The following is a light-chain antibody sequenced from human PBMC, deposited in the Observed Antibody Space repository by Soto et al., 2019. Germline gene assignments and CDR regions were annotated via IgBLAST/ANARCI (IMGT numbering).Light chain of an antibody. Sequence: IVLTPAPGALSLSPGETATLSCRAGQSVSSSYLAWYQQNPGQAPRLLIYGASSRATGIPDRFSGSGSGTDFTLTISRLEPEDFAVYYCQQYGSSPLLTFGGGTKVDIK. V-gene: IGKV3-20*01. CDR3: QQYGSSPLLT. CDR2: GAS. CDR1: QSVSSSY. J-gene: IGKJ4*01.